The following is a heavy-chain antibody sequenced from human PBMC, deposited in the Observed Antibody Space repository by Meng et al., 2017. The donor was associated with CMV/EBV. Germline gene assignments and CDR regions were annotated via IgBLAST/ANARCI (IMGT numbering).Heavy chain of an antibody. V-gene: IGHV1-69*10. CDR3: VRYLPYGSGSHED. J-gene: IGHJ4*02. Sequence: SVKVSCKASGGTFSSNAISWVRQAPGQGLEWMGGTIPILSTANYAQKFQGRVTITADKYTSTAYMELSSLRSEDTAVYYCVRYLPYGSGSHEDWGQGTVVTVSS. CDR1: GGTFSSNA. D-gene: IGHD3-10*01. CDR2: TIPILSTA.